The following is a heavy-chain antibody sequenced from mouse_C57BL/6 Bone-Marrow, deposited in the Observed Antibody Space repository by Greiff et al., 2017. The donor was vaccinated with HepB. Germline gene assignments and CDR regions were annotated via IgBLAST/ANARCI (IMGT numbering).Heavy chain of an antibody. D-gene: IGHD2-4*01. CDR2: IYPRDGST. CDR3: AEEGIYYDSPFAY. CDR1: GYTFTDHT. V-gene: IGHV1-78*01. Sequence: VHLVESDAELVKPGASVKISCKVSGYTFTDHTIHWMKQRPEQGLEWIGYIYPRDGSTKYNEKFKGKATLTADKSSSTAYMQLNSLTSEDSAVYFCAEEGIYYDSPFAYWGQGTLVTVSA. J-gene: IGHJ3*01.